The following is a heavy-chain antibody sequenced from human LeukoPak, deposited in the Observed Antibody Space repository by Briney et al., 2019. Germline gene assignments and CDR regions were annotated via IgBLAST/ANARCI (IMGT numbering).Heavy chain of an antibody. V-gene: IGHV4-59*01. CDR1: GGSISSYY. Sequence: SETLSLTCTVSGGSISSYYWSWIRQPAGKGLEWIGEINHSGSTNYNPSLKSRVTISVDTSKNQFSLKLSSVTAAETAVYYCARDIVRVRGVRGVWFDPWGQGTLVTVSS. CDR2: INHSGST. D-gene: IGHD3-10*01. J-gene: IGHJ5*02. CDR3: ARDIVRVRGVRGVWFDP.